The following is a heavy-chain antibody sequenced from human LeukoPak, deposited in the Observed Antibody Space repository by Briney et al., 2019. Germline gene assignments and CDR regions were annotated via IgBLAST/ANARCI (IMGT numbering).Heavy chain of an antibody. J-gene: IGHJ4*02. CDR2: ISSSSSTI. V-gene: IGHV3-48*01. Sequence: GGSLRLSCAASGFTFSSYSMNWVRQAPGKGLERVSYISSSSSTIYYADSVEGRFTISRDNAKNSLYLQMNSLRAEDTAVYYCARDWEWGQGTLVTVSS. CDR3: ARDWE. D-gene: IGHD1-26*01. CDR1: GFTFSSYS.